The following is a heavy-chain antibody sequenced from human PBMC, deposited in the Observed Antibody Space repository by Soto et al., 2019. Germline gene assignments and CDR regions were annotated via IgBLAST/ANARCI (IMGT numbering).Heavy chain of an antibody. CDR2: INPNSGGT. D-gene: IGHD3-16*01. Sequence: GASVKVSCKASGYTFTGYYMHWVRQAPGQGLEWMGWINPNSGGTNYAQKFQGRVTMTRDTSISTAYMELSRLRSDDTAVYYCERDHDYVWGSYYYGMDVWGQGTTVTVSS. J-gene: IGHJ6*02. CDR3: ERDHDYVWGSYYYGMDV. V-gene: IGHV1-2*02. CDR1: GYTFTGYY.